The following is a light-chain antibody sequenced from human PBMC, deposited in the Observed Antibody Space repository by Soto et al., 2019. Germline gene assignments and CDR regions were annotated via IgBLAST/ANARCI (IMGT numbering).Light chain of an antibody. V-gene: IGKV1-13*02. CDR2: DVS. Sequence: AIQLTQSPSSLSASVGDRVTITCRASQDIRGALAWYQQKPGKPPKLLIFDVSILKSGVPSRFSGSGSGTDSTLTISSLQPEDFATYYCQQFNTYPITFGQGTRLEIK. CDR1: QDIRGA. J-gene: IGKJ5*01. CDR3: QQFNTYPIT.